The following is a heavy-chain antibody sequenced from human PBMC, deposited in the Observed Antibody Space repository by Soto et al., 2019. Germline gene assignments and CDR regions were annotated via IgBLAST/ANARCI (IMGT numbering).Heavy chain of an antibody. CDR3: ARIAAAGVYYYCMAV. Sequence: PSETLSLTCTVSGGSISSYYWSWIRQPPGKGLEWIGYIYYSGSTNYNPSLKSRVTISVDTSKNQFSLKLSSVTAADTAVYYCARIAAAGVYYYCMAVWGQGTTVTVSS. J-gene: IGHJ6*02. CDR2: IYYSGST. D-gene: IGHD6-13*01. CDR1: GGSISSYY. V-gene: IGHV4-59*01.